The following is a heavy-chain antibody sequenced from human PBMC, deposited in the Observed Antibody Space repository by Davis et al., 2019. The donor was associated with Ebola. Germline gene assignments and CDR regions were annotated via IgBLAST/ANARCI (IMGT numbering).Heavy chain of an antibody. CDR3: AKQLASL. CDR1: GFTFDTYE. D-gene: IGHD6-6*01. CDR2: ISIDGTVT. Sequence: GESLKISCAASGFTFDTYEMHWVRQAPGKGLEWISYISIDGTVTLYADSVKGRFSISRDNAKTSLYLQMNSLRAEDTAVYYCAKQLASLWGQGTLVTVSS. V-gene: IGHV3-48*03. J-gene: IGHJ4*02.